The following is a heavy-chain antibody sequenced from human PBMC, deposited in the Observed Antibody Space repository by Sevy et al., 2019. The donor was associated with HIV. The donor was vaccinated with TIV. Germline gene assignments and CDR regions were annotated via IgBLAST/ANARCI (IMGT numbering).Heavy chain of an antibody. V-gene: IGHV3-11*01. Sequence: WGSLRLSCAASGFTFSDYYMSWIRQAPGKGLEWISYISGSDGTIYYSDSVKGRFTISRDNAKNLRYLHMNSLRAEDAAVYYCARDHEKDGDLGDYYYYAMDVWGQGTTVTVSS. CDR1: GFTFSDYY. J-gene: IGHJ6*02. CDR2: ISGSDGTI. CDR3: ARDHEKDGDLGDYYYYAMDV. D-gene: IGHD4-17*01.